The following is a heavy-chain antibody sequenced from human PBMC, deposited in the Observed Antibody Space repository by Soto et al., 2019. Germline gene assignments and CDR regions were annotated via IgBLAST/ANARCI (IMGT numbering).Heavy chain of an antibody. V-gene: IGHV3-30*18. J-gene: IGHJ4*02. CDR3: ANSNTIAAAGPY. CDR2: ISYDGSNK. D-gene: IGHD6-13*01. Sequence: QVQLVESGGGVVQPGRSLRLSCAASRFTFSSYGMHWVRQAPGKGLEWVAVISYDGSNKYYADSVKGRFTISRDNSKTTLYLQMNSLRAEDTAVYYCANSNTIAAAGPYWGQGTLVTVSS. CDR1: RFTFSSYG.